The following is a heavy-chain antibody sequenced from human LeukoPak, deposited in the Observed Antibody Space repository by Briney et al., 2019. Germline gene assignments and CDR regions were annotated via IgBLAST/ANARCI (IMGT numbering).Heavy chain of an antibody. CDR3: ARYVVVPAAIHRVVYFDY. Sequence: SVKVSCTASGGTFSNYAFSWVRQAPGQGLEWMGRIIPIVEIADYAQKFQGRVTITADKSTSTTYMELSSLRSEDTAVYYCARYVVVPAAIHRVVYFDYWGQGTLVTVSS. CDR1: GGTFSNYA. D-gene: IGHD2-2*02. J-gene: IGHJ4*02. CDR2: IIPIVEIA. V-gene: IGHV1-69*04.